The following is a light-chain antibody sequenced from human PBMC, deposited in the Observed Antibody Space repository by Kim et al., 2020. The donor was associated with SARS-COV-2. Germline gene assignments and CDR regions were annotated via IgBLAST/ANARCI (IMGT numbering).Light chain of an antibody. Sequence: SVTPGRTASITCSGDELGTNLVWWYQQKPGQSPVQVISEDTKRPSGIPERFSGSNSGNTATLTISGTQPMDEADYYCQVWHTSAWVFGGGTQLTVL. CDR3: QVWHTSAWV. J-gene: IGLJ2*01. V-gene: IGLV3-1*01. CDR1: ELGTNL. CDR2: EDT.